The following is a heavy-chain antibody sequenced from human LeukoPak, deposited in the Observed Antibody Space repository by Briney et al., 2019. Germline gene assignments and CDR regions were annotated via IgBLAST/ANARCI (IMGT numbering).Heavy chain of an antibody. Sequence: SETLSLTCAVYGGSFSGYYWSWIRQPPGKGLEWIGEINHSGSTNYNPSLKSRVTISVDTSKNQFSLKLSSVTAADTAVYYCARATYTMARGPTWDYWGQGTLVTVSS. V-gene: IGHV4-34*01. CDR1: GGSFSGYY. CDR3: ARATYTMARGPTWDY. D-gene: IGHD3-10*01. J-gene: IGHJ4*02. CDR2: INHSGST.